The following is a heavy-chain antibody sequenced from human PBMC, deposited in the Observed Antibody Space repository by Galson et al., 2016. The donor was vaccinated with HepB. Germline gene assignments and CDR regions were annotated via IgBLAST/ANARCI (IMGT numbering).Heavy chain of an antibody. CDR3: ARDAGLRYFDWLLYS. CDR2: ISFDGGNT. V-gene: IGHV3-30-3*01. Sequence: SLRLSCAASGFTFSSYAMHWVRQAPGKGLECVAVISFDGGNTYYADSVKGRFTLSRDNSKNTVYLQMNSLRGDDTAVCYCARDAGLRYFDWLLYSWGQGTLVTVSS. CDR1: GFTFSSYA. J-gene: IGHJ5*02. D-gene: IGHD3-9*01.